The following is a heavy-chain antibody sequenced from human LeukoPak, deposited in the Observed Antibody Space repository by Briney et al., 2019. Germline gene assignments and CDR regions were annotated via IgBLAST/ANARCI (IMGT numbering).Heavy chain of an antibody. CDR1: GGSFSGYC. J-gene: IGHJ5*02. CDR2: TNHSGST. D-gene: IGHD3-10*01. Sequence: SETLSLTCAVYGGSFSGYCWSWIRQPPGKGLEWIGETNHSGSTNYNPSLKSRVTISVDTSKNQFSLKLSSVTAADTAVYYCARGYIWRRVIRAYNWFDPWGQGTLVTVSS. CDR3: ARGYIWRRVIRAYNWFDP. V-gene: IGHV4-34*01.